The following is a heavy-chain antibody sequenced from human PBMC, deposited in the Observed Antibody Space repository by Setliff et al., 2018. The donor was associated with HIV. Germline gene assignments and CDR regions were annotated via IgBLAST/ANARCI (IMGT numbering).Heavy chain of an antibody. J-gene: IGHJ4*02. D-gene: IGHD3-10*01. V-gene: IGHV4-4*07. CDR2: IYSSGST. CDR3: ATSPAGEILGSRPFYFDY. Sequence: SETLSLTCTVSGVSGGSISSHYWNWIRQPAGKGLEWIGRIYSSGSTNHNPSLKSRVTMSVDTSKNQFSLKMRSVTAADTAVYYCATSPAGEILGSRPFYFDYWGQGTLVTVSS. CDR1: GGSISSHY.